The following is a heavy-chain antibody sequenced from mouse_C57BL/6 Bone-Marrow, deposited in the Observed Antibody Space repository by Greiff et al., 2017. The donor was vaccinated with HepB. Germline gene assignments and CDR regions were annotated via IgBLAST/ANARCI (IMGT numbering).Heavy chain of an antibody. V-gene: IGHV5-12*01. CDR2: ISNGGGST. CDR1: GFTFSDYY. Sequence: EVKLVESGGGLVQPGGSLKLSCAASGFTFSDYYMYWVRQTPEKRLEWVAYISNGGGSTYYPDTVKGRFPISRDNAKNTLYLQMSRLKSEDTAMYYCARHENDDYSFAYWGQGSLVTVSA. J-gene: IGHJ3*01. D-gene: IGHD2-3*01. CDR3: ARHENDDYSFAY.